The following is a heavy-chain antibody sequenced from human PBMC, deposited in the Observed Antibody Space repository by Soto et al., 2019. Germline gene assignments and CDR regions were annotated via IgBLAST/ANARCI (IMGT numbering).Heavy chain of an antibody. D-gene: IGHD2-2*01. J-gene: IGHJ6*03. Sequence: QVQLVQSGAEVKKPGASVKVSCKASGYTFTSYGISWVRQAPGQGLEWMGWISAYNGNTNYAQKLQGRVTMTTDTSTRTAYMELRSLRSDDTAVYYCARDPPRSLQYQLLPYYYYYYMDVWGKGTTVTVSS. CDR1: GYTFTSYG. CDR2: ISAYNGNT. CDR3: ARDPPRSLQYQLLPYYYYYYMDV. V-gene: IGHV1-18*01.